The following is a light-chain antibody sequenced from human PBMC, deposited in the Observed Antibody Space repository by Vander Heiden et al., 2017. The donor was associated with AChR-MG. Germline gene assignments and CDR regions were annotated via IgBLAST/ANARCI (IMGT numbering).Light chain of an antibody. CDR3: QQSYTTPWT. J-gene: IGKJ1*01. V-gene: IGKV1-39*01. CDR1: QNISSC. Sequence: DIQMTQSPSSLSASVGDRVTITCRASQNISSCLNWYQQEAGKAPRLLIYAASTLQSGVPSRFSGSESGTDFTVTISSVQPEDFATYYCQQSYTTPWTFGQGTKVDIK. CDR2: AAS.